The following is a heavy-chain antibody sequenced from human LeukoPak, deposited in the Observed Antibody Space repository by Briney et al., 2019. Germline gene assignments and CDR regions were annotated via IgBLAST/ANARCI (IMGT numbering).Heavy chain of an antibody. D-gene: IGHD3-10*01. Sequence: GGSLRLSCAASGFTVSSNYMSWVRQAPGKGLEWVSVIYSGGSTYYADSVKGRFTISRDNSKNTLYLQMNSLRAEDTAVYYCAREIPYGRRVDYWGQGTLVTVSS. V-gene: IGHV3-53*01. CDR1: GFTVSSNY. J-gene: IGHJ4*02. CDR3: AREIPYGRRVDY. CDR2: IYSGGST.